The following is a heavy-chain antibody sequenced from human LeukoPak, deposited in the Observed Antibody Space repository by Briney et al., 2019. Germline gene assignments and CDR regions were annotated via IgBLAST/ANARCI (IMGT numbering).Heavy chain of an antibody. Sequence: ASVKVSCKASGYTFTSYAMNWVRQAPGQGLEWMGWINTNTGNPTYAQGFTGRFVFSLDTSVSTAYLQISSLKAEDTAVYYCTRARSGWPHDAFDIWGQGTMVTVSS. CDR1: GYTFTSYA. V-gene: IGHV7-4-1*02. CDR2: INTNTGNP. CDR3: TRARSGWPHDAFDI. J-gene: IGHJ3*02. D-gene: IGHD6-19*01.